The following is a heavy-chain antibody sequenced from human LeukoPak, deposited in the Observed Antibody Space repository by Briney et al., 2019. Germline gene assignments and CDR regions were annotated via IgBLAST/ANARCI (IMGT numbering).Heavy chain of an antibody. Sequence: PGGSLRLSCAASGFTFSSYDLNWVRQAPGKGLEWVSYISSSGSTIYYADSVKGRFTISRDNAKNSLYLQMNSLRAEDTAVYYCARLNMISEFDPWGQGTLVTVSS. CDR2: ISSSGSTI. CDR1: GFTFSSYD. J-gene: IGHJ5*02. V-gene: IGHV3-48*03. D-gene: IGHD3-22*01. CDR3: ARLNMISEFDP.